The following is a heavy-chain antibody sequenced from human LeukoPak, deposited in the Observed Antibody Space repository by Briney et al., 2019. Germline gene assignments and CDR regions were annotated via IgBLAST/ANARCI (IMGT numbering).Heavy chain of an antibody. CDR1: GGSISSSNW. V-gene: IGHV4-4*02. Sequence: SGTLSLTCAVSGGSISSSNWWSRVRQPPGKGLEWIGEIYHSGSTNYNPSLKSRVTISVDKYKNQFSLKLSSVTAADTAVYYCASQYSSSWDYYFGYWGQGTLVTVSS. J-gene: IGHJ4*02. CDR2: IYHSGST. CDR3: ASQYSSSWDYYFGY. D-gene: IGHD6-13*01.